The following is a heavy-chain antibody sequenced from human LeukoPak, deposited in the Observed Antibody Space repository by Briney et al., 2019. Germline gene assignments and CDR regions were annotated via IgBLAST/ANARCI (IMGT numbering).Heavy chain of an antibody. CDR3: ARADDRSGYFGGRFDS. V-gene: IGHV4-59*01. Sequence: PSETLSLTCTVSGGPISTYYWSWIRQPPGKRLEWIGYVSCSGGTNYNPSLKSRVTISVDTSKNQFSLKLTSVTAADTALYYCARADDRSGYFGGRFDSWGQGTLVTVSS. J-gene: IGHJ5*01. CDR2: VSCSGGT. CDR1: GGPISTYY. D-gene: IGHD3-22*01.